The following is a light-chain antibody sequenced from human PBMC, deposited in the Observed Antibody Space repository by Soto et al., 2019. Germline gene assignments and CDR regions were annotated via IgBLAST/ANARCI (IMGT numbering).Light chain of an antibody. V-gene: IGLV4-69*01. Sequence: QLVLTQSPSASASLGASVKLTCTLSSGHSSYAIALHQRQPDKGPRYLMKVHSDGSHYKGDGIPDRVSGSSSGAERDLTISRLRSEDEADYYCHTWGTGAWVFGGGTKVTVL. CDR2: VHSDGSH. J-gene: IGLJ3*02. CDR3: HTWGTGAWV. CDR1: SGHSSYA.